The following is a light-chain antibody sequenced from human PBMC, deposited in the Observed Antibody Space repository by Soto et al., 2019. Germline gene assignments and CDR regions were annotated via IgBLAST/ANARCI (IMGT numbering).Light chain of an antibody. CDR1: QGISSY. CDR2: KAS. Sequence: DIQLTQSPSFLSASVLDIVTITCRASQGISSYLALYQQKPGKAPHLLIYKASSLESGVPSRFSGSGSGTEFTLTISSLQPDDFATYYCQKYNTYSPKFGQGTKVDIK. J-gene: IGKJ1*01. CDR3: QKYNTYSPK. V-gene: IGKV1-5*03.